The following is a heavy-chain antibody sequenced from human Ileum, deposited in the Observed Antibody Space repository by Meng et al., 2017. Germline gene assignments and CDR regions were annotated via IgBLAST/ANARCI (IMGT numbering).Heavy chain of an antibody. D-gene: IGHD1-26*01. J-gene: IGHJ4*02. CDR3: AHRRPGLGAHPFDY. V-gene: IGHV2-5*02. Sequence: SILQESGPALVKPPQTLTLTFSCSGFLPSTSGVGVGWIRQPPGKALELLALIYWDDDKRYSPSVKSRLTMTRDTSKTQVVLTLTNMDPVDTATYYCAHRRPGLGAHPFDYWGQGSLVTVSS. CDR1: GFLPSTSGVG. CDR2: IYWDDDK.